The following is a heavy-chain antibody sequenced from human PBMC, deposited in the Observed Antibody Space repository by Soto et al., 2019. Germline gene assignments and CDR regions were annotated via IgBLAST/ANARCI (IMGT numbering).Heavy chain of an antibody. CDR1: GFTFSTFW. V-gene: IGHV3-74*01. J-gene: IGHJ4*02. D-gene: IGHD3-22*01. Sequence: GGSLRLSCEASGFTFSTFWMHWVRQAPGRGLVWVSRINSDGSSTNYADSVKGRVTISRDNAKNMLYLQMNSLRAEDTAVYYCARDDDYYDSSGYYPHFDYWGQGTLVTVSS. CDR2: INSDGSST. CDR3: ARDDDYYDSSGYYPHFDY.